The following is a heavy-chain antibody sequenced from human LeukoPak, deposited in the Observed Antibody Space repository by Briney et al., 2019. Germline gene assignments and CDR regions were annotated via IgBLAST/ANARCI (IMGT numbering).Heavy chain of an antibody. Sequence: KTGGSLRLSCAASGFTFSSYSMNWVRQAPGKGLEWVSSISSSSTDIYYADSVKGRFTISRDNSKNTLYLQMNSLRAEDTAVYYCAKDFSQYYYGSGRDYWGQGTLVTVSS. D-gene: IGHD3-10*01. J-gene: IGHJ4*02. V-gene: IGHV3-21*01. CDR2: ISSSSTDI. CDR1: GFTFSSYS. CDR3: AKDFSQYYYGSGRDY.